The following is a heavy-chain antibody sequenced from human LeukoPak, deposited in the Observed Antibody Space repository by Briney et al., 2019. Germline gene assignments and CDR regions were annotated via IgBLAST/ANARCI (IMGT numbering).Heavy chain of an antibody. J-gene: IGHJ4*02. CDR1: GESFNDHY. D-gene: IGHD3-16*02. V-gene: IGHV4-34*01. Sequence: PSETLSLTCAVYGESFNDHYWSWIRQPPGKGLEWIGEINHSGSTNYNSSLKSRVTISVDTSKNQFSLKLRSVTAADTATYYCARFSHHYNYVWGSFRYDYWGQGTLVTVCS. CDR2: INHSGST. CDR3: ARFSHHYNYVWGSFRYDY.